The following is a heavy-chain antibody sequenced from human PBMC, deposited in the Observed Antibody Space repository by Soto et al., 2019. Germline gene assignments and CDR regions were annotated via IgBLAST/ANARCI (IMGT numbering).Heavy chain of an antibody. CDR2: IKKDGSEQ. J-gene: IGHJ6*04. V-gene: IGHV3-7*01. D-gene: IGHD6-13*01. CDR1: GFTLSDYW. Sequence: EVQLVASGGGLVQPGGSLRLSCAASGFTLSDYWMTWARQAPGKGLEWVANIKKDGSEQCYVESVRGRFTISRDNAKNSLYLQMNSLRAEDTAVYYCVREIASRLWGKGTTVTVSS. CDR3: VREIASRL.